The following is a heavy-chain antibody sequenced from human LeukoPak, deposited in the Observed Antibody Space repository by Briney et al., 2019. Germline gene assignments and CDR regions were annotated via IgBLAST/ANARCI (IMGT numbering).Heavy chain of an antibody. J-gene: IGHJ4*02. V-gene: IGHV4-59*08. Sequence: SETLSLTCTVSGGFISTYYWSWIRQPPGKGLEWIGYLHYSGGTNYNPSLKSRVTTSVDTSRNHFSLNLSSVTAADTAVYYCARHRIAVSGSVFDLWGQGTLATVSS. CDR1: GGFISTYY. CDR3: ARHRIAVSGSVFDL. D-gene: IGHD6-19*01. CDR2: LHYSGGT.